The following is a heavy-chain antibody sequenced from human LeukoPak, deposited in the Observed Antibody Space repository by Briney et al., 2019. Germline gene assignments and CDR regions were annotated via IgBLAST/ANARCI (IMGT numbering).Heavy chain of an antibody. CDR2: IYWDGDK. CDR3: ARTTVTTAFHI. Sequence: SGPTLVKPTQTLTLTCTFSGFSLSTSGVGVGWIRQPPGKALEWLALIYWDGDKRYSPSLKSRLTITKDTSKNQVVPTMTNMDPVDTATYYCARTTVTTAFHIWGQGTMVTVSS. CDR1: GFSLSTSGVG. V-gene: IGHV2-5*02. J-gene: IGHJ3*02. D-gene: IGHD4-17*01.